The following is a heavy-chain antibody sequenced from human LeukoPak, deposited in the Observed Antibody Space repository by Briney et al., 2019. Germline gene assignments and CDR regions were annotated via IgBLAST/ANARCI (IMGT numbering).Heavy chain of an antibody. D-gene: IGHD2-2*01. V-gene: IGHV1-46*01. J-gene: IGHJ4*02. CDR2: INPSGGST. Sequence: GASVKVSCKASGYTFTSYYMHWVRQAPGQGLEWMGIINPSGGSTSYAQKFQGRVTMTRDTSTSTVYMELSSLRSDDTAVYYCARGVGYCSSTSCYSLDYWGQGTLVTVSS. CDR1: GYTFTSYY. CDR3: ARGVGYCSSTSCYSLDY.